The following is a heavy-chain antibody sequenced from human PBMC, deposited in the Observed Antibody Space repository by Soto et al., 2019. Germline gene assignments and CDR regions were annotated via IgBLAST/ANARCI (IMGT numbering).Heavy chain of an antibody. D-gene: IGHD3-10*01. CDR1: GGTFSSYT. Sequence: QVQLVQSGAEVKKPGSSVKVSCKASGGTFSSYTISWVRQAPGQGLEWMGRIIPILGIANYAQKFQGRVTITAXXSXSTXYMERGSLRSEDTAVYYCASGGDYYGSGSYHWFDPWGQGTLVTVSS. J-gene: IGHJ5*02. V-gene: IGHV1-69*02. CDR2: IIPILGIA. CDR3: ASGGDYYGSGSYHWFDP.